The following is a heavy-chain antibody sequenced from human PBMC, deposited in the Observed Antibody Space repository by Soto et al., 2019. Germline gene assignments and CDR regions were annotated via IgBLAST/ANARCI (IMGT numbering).Heavy chain of an antibody. J-gene: IGHJ3*02. D-gene: IGHD3-10*01. V-gene: IGHV4-59*01. CDR2: ISDSGVT. Sequence: QVQLQESGPRLVKSSETLSLVCSVSGDSIISSFWGWIRQYPGKGLEYIGYISDSGVTDYDPSLKRRVTISVYTSKNPFALKLTSVTAAYTAMYYCARGAGDFSGPDSFDIWGQGTMVTVSS. CDR3: ARGAGDFSGPDSFDI. CDR1: GDSIISSF.